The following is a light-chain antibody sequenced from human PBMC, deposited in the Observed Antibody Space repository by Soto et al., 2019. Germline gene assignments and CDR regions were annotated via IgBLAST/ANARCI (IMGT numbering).Light chain of an antibody. J-gene: IGKJ3*01. Sequence: DLPMTQSPSSLSASVGDTITITCRASQGISNSLNWYQLKPGEAPKLLIYDASYLATGVPSRFSGGGSGTHFTFTVSSLQTEDIATYYCHQYNNDPFTFGPGTKVDLK. CDR3: HQYNNDPFT. CDR2: DAS. CDR1: QGISNS. V-gene: IGKV1-33*01.